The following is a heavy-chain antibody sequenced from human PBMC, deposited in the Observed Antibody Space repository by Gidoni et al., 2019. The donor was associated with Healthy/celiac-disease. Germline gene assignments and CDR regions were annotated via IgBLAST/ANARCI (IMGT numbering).Heavy chain of an antibody. D-gene: IGHD6-19*01. CDR2: IYYSGST. J-gene: IGHJ4*02. CDR1: GGSISSYY. Sequence: QVQLQEPGPGLVKPSETLSLTCTVAGGSISSYYWSWIRQPPGKGLEWIGYIYYSGSTNYTPALKSRVTISVDTSKNQFSLKLSSVTAADTAVYYCARAGAGTFDYWGQGTLVTVSS. CDR3: ARAGAGTFDY. V-gene: IGHV4-59*01.